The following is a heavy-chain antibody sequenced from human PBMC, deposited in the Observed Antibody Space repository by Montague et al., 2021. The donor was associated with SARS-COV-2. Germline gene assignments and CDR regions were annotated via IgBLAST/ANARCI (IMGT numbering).Heavy chain of an antibody. D-gene: IGHD2-2*01. CDR3: ATESVVPASLYYYGMDV. V-gene: IGHV4-31*03. Sequence: TLSLTCTVSGGSISSGGYYWSWIRQHPGKGLEWIGYIYYSGSTXYNPSLKSRVTISVDTSKNQFSLKLSSVTAADTAVYYCATESVVPASLYYYGMDVWGQGTTVTVSS. J-gene: IGHJ6*02. CDR1: GGSISSGGYY. CDR2: IYYSGST.